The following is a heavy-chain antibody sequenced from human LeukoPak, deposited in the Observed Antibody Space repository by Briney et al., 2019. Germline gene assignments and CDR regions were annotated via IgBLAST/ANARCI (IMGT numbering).Heavy chain of an antibody. CDR1: GGSISSYY. D-gene: IGHD3-3*01. J-gene: IGHJ5*02. CDR2: MYYSGST. V-gene: IGHV4-59*08. Sequence: SETLSLTCTVSGGSISSYYWSWIRQPPGKGLEWIGYMYYSGSTNYNPSLKSRVTISVDMSKNQLSLKLSSVTAADTAVYYCARGSLWSGYSNWFDPWGQGTLVTVSS. CDR3: ARGSLWSGYSNWFDP.